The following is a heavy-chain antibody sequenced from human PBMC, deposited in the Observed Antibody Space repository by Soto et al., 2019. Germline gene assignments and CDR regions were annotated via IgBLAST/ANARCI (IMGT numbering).Heavy chain of an antibody. Sequence: GGSLRLCCAASGFTFSGYAMSWVRQAPGKGLEWVSVIRFDGGSTYYADSVKGRFTISRDNSKNTVYLEMNSLRADDTALYYCAKPFNSTWNYFDSWGQGTRVTVSS. CDR3: AKPFNSTWNYFDS. J-gene: IGHJ4*02. D-gene: IGHD6-13*01. CDR2: IRFDGGST. V-gene: IGHV3-23*01. CDR1: GFTFSGYA.